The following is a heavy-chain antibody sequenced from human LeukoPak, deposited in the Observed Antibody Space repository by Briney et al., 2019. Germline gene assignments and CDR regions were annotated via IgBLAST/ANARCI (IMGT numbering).Heavy chain of an antibody. CDR1: GFIFSNYG. CDR3: ARDLLLRYTWFFEK. Sequence: GRSLRLSCAASGFIFSNYGMHWVRRAPGKGLEWVAIIWYDGSNRYYADSVKGRFTVSRDNSKNTLYLQMNSLRAEDSAVYYCARDLLLRYTWFFEKWGQGTLVTVCS. D-gene: IGHD3-16*02. V-gene: IGHV3-33*01. CDR2: IWYDGSNR. J-gene: IGHJ4*02.